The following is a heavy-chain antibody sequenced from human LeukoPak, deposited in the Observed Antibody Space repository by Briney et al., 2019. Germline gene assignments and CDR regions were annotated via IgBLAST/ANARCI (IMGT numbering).Heavy chain of an antibody. D-gene: IGHD1-26*01. CDR3: ARAPKWSRGGMDV. J-gene: IGHJ6*04. V-gene: IGHV3-48*03. CDR1: GFTFSSYE. Sequence: PGGSLRLSCAASGFTFSSYEMNWVRQAPGKGLEWVSYISSSGSTIYYADSVKGRFTISRDNAKNSLYLQMNSLRAEDTAVYYCARAPKWSRGGMDVWGKGTTVTVSS. CDR2: ISSSGSTI.